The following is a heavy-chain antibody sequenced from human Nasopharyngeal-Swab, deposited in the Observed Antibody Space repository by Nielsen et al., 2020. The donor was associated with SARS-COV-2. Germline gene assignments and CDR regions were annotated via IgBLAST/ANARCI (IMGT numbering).Heavy chain of an antibody. V-gene: IGHV3-48*03. D-gene: IGHD2-2*01. Sequence: VREAPGKGLEWVSYISSSGSTRYYADSVKGGFTISRDNAKNSLYLQMNSLRAEDTAVYYCARDYCSSTSCYDYWGQGTLVTVSS. CDR2: ISSSGSTR. CDR3: ARDYCSSTSCYDY. J-gene: IGHJ4*02.